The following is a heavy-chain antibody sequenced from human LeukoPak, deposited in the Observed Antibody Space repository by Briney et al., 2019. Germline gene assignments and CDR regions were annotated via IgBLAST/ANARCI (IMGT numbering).Heavy chain of an antibody. D-gene: IGHD4/OR15-4a*01. J-gene: IGHJ3*01. CDR1: GGTFSSYA. V-gene: IGHV1-69*04. Sequence: GASVKVSCKASGGTFSSYAISWVRQAPGQGLEWMGRIIPILGIANYAQKFQGRVTITADTSTSTAHLEMRSLRPDDTAVYYCARETIEAFDVWGQGTMVTVSS. CDR3: ARETIEAFDV. CDR2: IIPILGIA.